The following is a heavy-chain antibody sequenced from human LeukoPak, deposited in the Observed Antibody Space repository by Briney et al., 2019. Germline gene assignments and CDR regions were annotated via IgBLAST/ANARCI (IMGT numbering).Heavy chain of an antibody. J-gene: IGHJ4*02. V-gene: IGHV3-30*03. CDR1: GFTFSSYG. CDR3: VRGEGGDYGGY. D-gene: IGHD4-17*01. Sequence: QPGRSLRLSCAASGFTFSSYGMHWVRQAPGKGLEWVAVISYDGSNKYYADSVKGRFTISRDNAKSSLYLQMNSLRVEDTAVYYCVRGEGGDYGGYWGQGTLVTVSS. CDR2: ISYDGSNK.